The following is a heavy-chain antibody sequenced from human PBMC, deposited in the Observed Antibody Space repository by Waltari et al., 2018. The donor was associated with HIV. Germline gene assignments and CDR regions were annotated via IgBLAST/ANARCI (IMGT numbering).Heavy chain of an antibody. V-gene: IGHV4-34*01. Sequence: QVQLQQWGAGLLKPSATLSLTCAVYGGSFSGYYWSWIRQPPGKGLEWIGEINHSGSTNYNPSLKSRVTISVDTSKNQFSLKLSSVTAADTAVYYCARGGIAVGNWFDPWGQGTLVTVSS. CDR3: ARGGIAVGNWFDP. CDR2: INHSGST. D-gene: IGHD6-19*01. J-gene: IGHJ5*02. CDR1: GGSFSGYY.